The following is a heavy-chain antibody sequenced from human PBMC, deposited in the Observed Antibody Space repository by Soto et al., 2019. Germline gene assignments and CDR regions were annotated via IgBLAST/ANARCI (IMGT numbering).Heavy chain of an antibody. Sequence: QVQLVESGGGVVQPGGSLRLSCTASGFTFNTYGMHWVRQAPGKGLEWVAVIWYDGSNKYYADSVKGRFTISRDNSKNTLYLQMNSLRAEDTAVYYWARGGRRWYFDYWGQGPLVTVSS. CDR3: ARGGRRWYFDY. CDR1: GFTFNTYG. V-gene: IGHV3-33*01. J-gene: IGHJ4*02. D-gene: IGHD4-17*01. CDR2: IWYDGSNK.